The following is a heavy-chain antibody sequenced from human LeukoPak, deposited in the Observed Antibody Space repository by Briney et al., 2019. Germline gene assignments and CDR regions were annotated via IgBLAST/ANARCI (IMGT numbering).Heavy chain of an antibody. Sequence: GGSLRLSCAVSGFTFSSYAMSWVRQAPGRGLEWVSGISASGGSTYYADSVKGRSTVFRDNSKNTLNLQMNSLRAEDTAVYYCAKDPNGDYVGAFDMRGQGTLVTVSS. V-gene: IGHV3-23*01. CDR3: AKDPNGDYVGAFDM. CDR2: ISASGGST. D-gene: IGHD4-17*01. CDR1: GFTFSSYA. J-gene: IGHJ3*02.